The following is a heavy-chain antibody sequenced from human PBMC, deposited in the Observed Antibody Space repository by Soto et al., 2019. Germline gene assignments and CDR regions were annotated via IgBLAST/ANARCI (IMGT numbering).Heavy chain of an antibody. CDR2: ISYDGSNK. J-gene: IGHJ6*02. CDR1: GFTFSSYG. D-gene: IGHD2-2*01. Sequence: PGRSLRLSCAASGFTFSSYGMHWVRQAPGKGLEWVAVISYDGSNKYYADSVKGRFTISRDNSKNTMYLQMNSLRAEDTALYYCAKSLGYCSSTSCYAFYYYYGMDVWGQGTTVTVSS. V-gene: IGHV3-30*18. CDR3: AKSLGYCSSTSCYAFYYYYGMDV.